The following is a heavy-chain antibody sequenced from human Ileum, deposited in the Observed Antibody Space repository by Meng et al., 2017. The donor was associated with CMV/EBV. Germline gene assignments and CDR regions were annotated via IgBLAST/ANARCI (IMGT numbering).Heavy chain of an antibody. D-gene: IGHD3-10*01. CDR2: MHPTGTT. CDR1: GCSLTSYY. J-gene: IGHJ5*02. V-gene: IGHV4-4*07. Sequence: QLQESGPRLLQPPETLSLTCTVTGCSLTSYYWTWIRQPAGKGLEWIGRMHPTGTTDDNPSLRSRVSMSLDKSKNQFSLKLTSVTAADTAVYYCARAAARGVPVDLWGQGTLVTVFS. CDR3: ARAAARGVPVDL.